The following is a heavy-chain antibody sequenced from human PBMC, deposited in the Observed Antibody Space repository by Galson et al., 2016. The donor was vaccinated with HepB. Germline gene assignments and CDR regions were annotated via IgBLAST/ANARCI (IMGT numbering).Heavy chain of an antibody. J-gene: IGHJ3*02. CDR2: ISSAGGST. V-gene: IGHV3-23*01. Sequence: SLRLSCAASGFTFSTYEMNWVRQAPGRGLEWVSTISSAGGSTWYLESVKGRITISRDNSKNTLYLQMDNLRAEDTAVYYCAKRLVRAFDIWGQGTAVIVSS. CDR3: AKRLVRAFDI. CDR1: GFTFSTYE. D-gene: IGHD3-10*01.